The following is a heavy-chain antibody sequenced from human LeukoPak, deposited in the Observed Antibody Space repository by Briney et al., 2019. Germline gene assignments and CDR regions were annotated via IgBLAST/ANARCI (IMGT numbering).Heavy chain of an antibody. CDR1: GGSISSYY. Sequence: SSETLSLTCTVSGGSISSYYWSWIRQPPGKGLEWIGYIYTSGSTNYNPSLKSRVTISVDRSKNQFSLKLSSVTAADTAVYYCARLVGARGIAAAGTPSTYYFDYWGQGTLVTVSS. CDR3: ARLVGARGIAAAGTPSTYYFDY. J-gene: IGHJ4*02. V-gene: IGHV4-4*09. CDR2: IYTSGST. D-gene: IGHD6-13*01.